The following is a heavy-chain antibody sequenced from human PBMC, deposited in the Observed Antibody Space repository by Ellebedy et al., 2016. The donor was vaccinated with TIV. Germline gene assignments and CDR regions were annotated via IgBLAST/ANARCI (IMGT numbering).Heavy chain of an antibody. CDR2: ISGSDDTT. CDR3: AKGAWLDN. Sequence: GESLKISXAASGFTFSTFDMSWVRQAPGKGLEWVAEISGSDDTTNYADSVKGRFTISRDNSKNTLSLQMNSLRVEDTAVYYCAKGAWLDNWGQGTLVTVSS. CDR1: GFTFSTFD. J-gene: IGHJ5*02. V-gene: IGHV3-23*01.